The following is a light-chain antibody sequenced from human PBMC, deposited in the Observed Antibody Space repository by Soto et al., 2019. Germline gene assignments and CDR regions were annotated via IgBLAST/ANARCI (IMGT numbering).Light chain of an antibody. CDR1: QGISSY. CDR2: AAS. Sequence: DIQLTQSPSFLSASVGDRVTITCRASQGISSYVAWYQQKPGKVPKALIYAASTLQSGVPSRFSGSGSGTEFTIIISSQQPEYFATYYCQHHNSYPYTFGQGTKLEIK. J-gene: IGKJ2*01. CDR3: QHHNSYPYT. V-gene: IGKV1-9*01.